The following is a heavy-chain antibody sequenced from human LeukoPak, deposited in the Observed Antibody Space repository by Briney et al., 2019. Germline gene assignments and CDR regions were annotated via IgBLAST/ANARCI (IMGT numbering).Heavy chain of an antibody. J-gene: IGHJ4*02. Sequence: GSLRLSCAASGFTFDDYAMHWVRQAPGKGLEWVSLISGDGGSTYYADSVKGRFTISRDNSKNSLYLQMNSLSTEDTALYYCAKNIPPNYYGSGSYSDYWGQGTLVTVSS. CDR2: ISGDGGST. V-gene: IGHV3-43*02. D-gene: IGHD3-10*01. CDR3: AKNIPPNYYGSGSYSDY. CDR1: GFTFDDYA.